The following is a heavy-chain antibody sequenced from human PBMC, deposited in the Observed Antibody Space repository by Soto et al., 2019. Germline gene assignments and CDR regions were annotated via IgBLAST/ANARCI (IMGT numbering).Heavy chain of an antibody. CDR3: TMGWSPFF. CDR2: IIQDGSQI. Sequence: GGSLRLSCAASGFTFSTSWMTWVRQTPGKGLEWVANIIQDGSQINYVDAVKGRFTISRDNVKSSLYLQMNNLKAEDTAVYYCTMGWSPFFWGQGTLVTVSS. V-gene: IGHV3-7*01. J-gene: IGHJ1*01. D-gene: IGHD6-19*01. CDR1: GFTFSTSW.